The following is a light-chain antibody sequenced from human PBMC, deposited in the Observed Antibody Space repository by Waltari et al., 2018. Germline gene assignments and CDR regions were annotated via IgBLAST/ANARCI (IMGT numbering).Light chain of an antibody. CDR2: DDR. V-gene: IGLV3-21*02. J-gene: IGLJ2*01. CDR1: DIGSKR. Sequence: SYVLTQPSSVSVAPGQTATITCGGSDIGSKRVPSLQQNPGQAPVLVVSDDRDRPSGNPERFSGSNSGSTATLTISRVEAGDEADYFCQVWDSTSDHVVFGGGTKLTVL. CDR3: QVWDSTSDHVV.